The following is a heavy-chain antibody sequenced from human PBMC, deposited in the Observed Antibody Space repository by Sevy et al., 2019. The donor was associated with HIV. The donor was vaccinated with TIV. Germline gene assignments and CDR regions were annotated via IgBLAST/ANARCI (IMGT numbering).Heavy chain of an antibody. D-gene: IGHD6-19*01. CDR1: GFTLSSYD. CDR3: AKVAVAGTALFDY. J-gene: IGHJ4*02. CDR2: ISGSGGST. Sequence: GGSLRLSCAASGFTLSSYDMSWVRQAPGKGLEWVSAISGSGGSTYYADSVKGRFTISRDNSKNTLYLQMNSLRAEDTAVYYCAKVAVAGTALFDYWGQGALVTVSS. V-gene: IGHV3-23*01.